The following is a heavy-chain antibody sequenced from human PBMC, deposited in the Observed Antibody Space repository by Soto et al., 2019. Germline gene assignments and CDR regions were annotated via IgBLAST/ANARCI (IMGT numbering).Heavy chain of an antibody. V-gene: IGHV1-69*13. CDR1: GGTFSSYG. CDR3: ARARSITIFGVVITNYYYYGMDV. Sequence: SVKVSCKASGGTFSSYGISWVRQAPGQGLEWMGGIIPIFGTANYAQKFQGRVTITADESTSTAYMELSSLRSEDTAVYYCARARSITIFGVVITNYYYYGMDVWGQGTTVTVSS. CDR2: IIPIFGTA. J-gene: IGHJ6*02. D-gene: IGHD3-3*01.